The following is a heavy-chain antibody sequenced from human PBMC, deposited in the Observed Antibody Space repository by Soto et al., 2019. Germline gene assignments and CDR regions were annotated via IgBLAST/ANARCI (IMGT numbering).Heavy chain of an antibody. CDR3: AKVGRANWNFDH. D-gene: IGHD1-20*01. CDR1: GYTFSDYY. CDR2: INPNNGDT. J-gene: IGHJ4*02. V-gene: IGHV1-2*02. Sequence: ASVKVSCKASGYTFSDYYMHWVRQAPGQVLEWMGWINPNNGDTKYAQKFEGRVTMTSDTSTAYMELSRLRPDDTALYYCAKVGRANWNFDHWGQGTLVTVSS.